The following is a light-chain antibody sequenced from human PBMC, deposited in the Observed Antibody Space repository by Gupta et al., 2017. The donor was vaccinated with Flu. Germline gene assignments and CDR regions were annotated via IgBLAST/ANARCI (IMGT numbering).Light chain of an antibody. J-gene: IGLJ2*01. Sequence: SSELTQDPAVSVALGQTVRITCQGDSLRNSYASWYQQKPGQAPVLVIYAKNIRPSGIPDRFSCSTSGDTASFTNTTAPEEDEADYYYNSPDNTDNHKAVFGGGTKLTVL. V-gene: IGLV3-19*01. CDR1: SLRNSY. CDR2: AKN. CDR3: NSPDNTDNHKAV.